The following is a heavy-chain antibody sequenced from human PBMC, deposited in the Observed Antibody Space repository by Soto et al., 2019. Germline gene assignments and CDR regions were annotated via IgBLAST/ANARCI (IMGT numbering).Heavy chain of an antibody. J-gene: IGHJ3*02. Sequence: QVQLVESGGGVVQPGRSLRLSCAASGFTFSSYGMHWVRQAPGKGLEWVAVIWYDGSNKYYADSVKGRFTISRDNSKNTLYLKMNSLRAGDRAVYYCATDRDYYDSSWGAFDIWGKGKMVTVSS. CDR3: ATDRDYYDSSWGAFDI. CDR2: IWYDGSNK. CDR1: GFTFSSYG. D-gene: IGHD3-22*01. V-gene: IGHV3-33*01.